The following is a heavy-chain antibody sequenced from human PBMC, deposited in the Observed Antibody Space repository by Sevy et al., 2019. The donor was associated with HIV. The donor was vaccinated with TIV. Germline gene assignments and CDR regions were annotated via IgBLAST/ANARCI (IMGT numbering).Heavy chain of an antibody. J-gene: IGHJ4*02. CDR2: VSYIGST. CDR3: ARDRIAAAGGHFDY. CDR1: GGSVSSGDYY. V-gene: IGHV4-61*08. D-gene: IGHD6-13*01. Sequence: SETLSLTCAVSGGSVSSGDYYWSWIRQPPGKGLEWIGYVSYIGSTNYSPSLKRRLTISVDTSRNQFSLKLNSVTAADTAVYYCARDRIAAAGGHFDYWGQGILVTVSS.